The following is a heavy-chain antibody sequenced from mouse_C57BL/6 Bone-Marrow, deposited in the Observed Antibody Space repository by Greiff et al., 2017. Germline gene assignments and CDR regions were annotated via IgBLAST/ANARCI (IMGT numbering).Heavy chain of an antibody. CDR3: AREVCTRAYWYFDV. J-gene: IGHJ1*03. D-gene: IGHD3-3*01. V-gene: IGHV1-50*01. Sequence: QVQLQQPGAELVKPGASVKLSCKASGYTFTSYWMQWVKQRPGQGLEWIGEIDPSDSYTNYNQKFKGKATLTVDTSSSTAYMQLSRLTSEDSAVYYGAREVCTRAYWYFDVWGTGTTVTVSS. CDR2: IDPSDSYT. CDR1: GYTFTSYW.